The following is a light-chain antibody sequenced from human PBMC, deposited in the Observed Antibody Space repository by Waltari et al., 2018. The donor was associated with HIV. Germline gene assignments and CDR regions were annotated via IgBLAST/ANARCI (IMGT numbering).Light chain of an antibody. CDR1: SLRNYF. V-gene: IGLV3-19*01. CDR3: NSRDSSGNRLVV. CDR2: GEN. J-gene: IGLJ2*01. Sequence: SPQVTRHPPSSVAVGHTVWTCILGESLRNYFPSWNQQKPGQDPVLVIYGENNRPSGIPDRFSGSTSGNTASLIITGAQAEDEAEYYCNSRDSSGNRLVVFGGGTKLTVL.